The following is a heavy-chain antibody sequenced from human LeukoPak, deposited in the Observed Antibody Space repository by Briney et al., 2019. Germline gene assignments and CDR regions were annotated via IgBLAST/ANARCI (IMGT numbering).Heavy chain of an antibody. J-gene: IGHJ4*02. CDR3: ATGNSTVADY. Sequence: SETLSLTCGVYGGSFRGNYWSWFRQPPGKGLEWIGEINHSGSTNYNASLKSRLSISEDTSKNHISLKVTSVTAADTAVYYCATGNSTVADYWGQGTLVTVSS. CDR2: INHSGST. D-gene: IGHD1-1*01. CDR1: GGSFRGNY. V-gene: IGHV4-34*01.